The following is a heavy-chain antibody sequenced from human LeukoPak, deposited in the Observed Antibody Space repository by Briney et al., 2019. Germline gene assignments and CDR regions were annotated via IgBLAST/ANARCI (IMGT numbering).Heavy chain of an antibody. J-gene: IGHJ3*02. CDR1: GCTFSTSA. CDR3: ARKKGTSGSFDI. V-gene: IGHV1-69*01. Sequence: GSSVKVSCKASGCTFSTSAISWLRQAPGQGFEWVGGIIPIFDTTRYAQKFQGRVTITAAESTSTFYMELSSLRSDDTAMYFCARKKGTSGSFDIWGQGTMVTVSS. D-gene: IGHD3-22*01. CDR2: IIPIFDTT.